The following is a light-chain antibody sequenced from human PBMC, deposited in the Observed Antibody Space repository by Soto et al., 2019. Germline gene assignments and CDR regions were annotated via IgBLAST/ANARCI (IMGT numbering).Light chain of an antibody. CDR1: QSVSSY. V-gene: IGKV3-11*01. CDR3: QQRSNWPLT. CDR2: DAS. J-gene: IGKJ4*01. Sequence: EIVLTQSPATLSLSPGERATLSCRASQSVSSYLAWYQQKHGQAPRLLLYDASNRATGIPARFSGSGSGTDFTLTISGLEPEDFSVYCCQQRSNWPLTFGGGTKVEIK.